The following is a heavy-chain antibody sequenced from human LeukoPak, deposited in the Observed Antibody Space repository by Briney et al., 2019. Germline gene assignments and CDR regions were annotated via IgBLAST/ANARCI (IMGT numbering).Heavy chain of an antibody. CDR3: ARDRYYSDSSGYTPHYFDY. J-gene: IGHJ4*02. D-gene: IGHD3-22*01. V-gene: IGHV1-69*13. CDR2: IIPIFGTA. CDR1: GGTFSRYA. Sequence: SVKVSCKASGGTFSRYAISWVRQAPGQGLEWMGGIIPIFGTANYTKKFQGRVTITADESTSAAYMELSSLRSEDTAVYYCARDRYYSDSSGYTPHYFDYWGQGTLVTVSS.